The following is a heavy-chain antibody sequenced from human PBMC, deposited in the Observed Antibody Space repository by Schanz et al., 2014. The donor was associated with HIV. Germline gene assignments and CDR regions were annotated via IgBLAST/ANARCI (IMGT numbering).Heavy chain of an antibody. D-gene: IGHD4-17*01. J-gene: IGHJ4*02. CDR3: AKDYGDFVPYGFLDF. Sequence: QVQLVESGGGVVQPGRSLRLSCAASGFTFITYGMHWVRQAPGKGLEWVAGISYDGSNKYYADSVKGRFTISRDSFNNTLYLHMSSLRAEDTAVYFCAKDYGDFVPYGFLDFWGQGTLVAVSS. V-gene: IGHV3-30*18. CDR2: ISYDGSNK. CDR1: GFTFITYG.